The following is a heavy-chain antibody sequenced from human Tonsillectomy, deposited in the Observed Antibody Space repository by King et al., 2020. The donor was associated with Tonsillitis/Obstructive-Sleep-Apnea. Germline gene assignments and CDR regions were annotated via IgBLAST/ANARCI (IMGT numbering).Heavy chain of an antibody. CDR3: ARRPGVNNSGNLGPVNYHYYYMDV. D-gene: IGHD4-23*01. CDR2: INHSGNT. V-gene: IGHV4-34*01. Sequence: VQLQQWGAGLLKPSETLSLTCAVYGGSFSGYYWSWIRQPPGKGLEWIGEINHSGNTNYNPSLKSRVTISVDTSKNQFSLKVSSVTAADTAVYYCARRPGVNNSGNLGPVNYHYYYMDVWGKGTTVTVSS. CDR1: GGSFSGYY. J-gene: IGHJ6*03.